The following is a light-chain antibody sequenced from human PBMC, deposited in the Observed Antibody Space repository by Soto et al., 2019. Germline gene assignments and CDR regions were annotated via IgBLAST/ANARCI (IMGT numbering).Light chain of an antibody. CDR1: QRVSSSF. CDR2: DAS. V-gene: IGKV3-20*01. CDR3: HQYSSSPWT. J-gene: IGKJ1*01. Sequence: EIGWTQSPVTLSLSPWQRATLSCSASQRVSSSFLAWYQQRPGQAPRLLFYDASRRATGIPDKFSASGSGTDFSLTISNLEPEDFAVYYCHQYSSSPWTVGQGGKVDIK.